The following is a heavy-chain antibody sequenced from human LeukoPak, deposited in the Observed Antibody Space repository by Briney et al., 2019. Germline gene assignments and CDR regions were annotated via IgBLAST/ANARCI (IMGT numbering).Heavy chain of an antibody. CDR3: AKAKVATIPQFDY. D-gene: IGHD5-12*01. J-gene: IGHJ4*02. CDR1: GFTFSSYG. CDR2: IRYDGSNK. V-gene: IGHV3-30*02. Sequence: PGGSLRLSCAASGFTFSSYGMRWVRQAPGKGLEWVAFIRYDGSNKYYADSVKGRFTISRDNSKNTLYLQMNSLRAEDTAVYYCAKAKVATIPQFDYWGQGTLVTVSS.